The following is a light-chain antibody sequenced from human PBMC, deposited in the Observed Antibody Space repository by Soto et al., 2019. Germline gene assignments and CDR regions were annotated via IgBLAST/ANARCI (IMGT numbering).Light chain of an antibody. CDR2: KAS. CDR3: QQYNSYPYT. Sequence: DIPMTQSPSTLSASVGDRVTITCRASRSISSWLAWYQQKPGKAPKLLIYKASSLESGVPSRFSGSGSGTEFTLTISRLQPYDFATYYFQQYNSYPYTFCQWIKREIK. CDR1: RSISSW. J-gene: IGKJ2*01. V-gene: IGKV1-5*03.